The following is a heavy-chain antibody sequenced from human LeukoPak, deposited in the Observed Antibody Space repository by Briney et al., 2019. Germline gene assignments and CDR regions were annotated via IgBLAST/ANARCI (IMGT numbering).Heavy chain of an antibody. V-gene: IGHV4-59*01. J-gene: IGHJ5*02. D-gene: IGHD2-2*01. CDR1: GGSISSYY. CDR2: IYYSGST. Sequence: SETLSLTCTVSGGSISSYYWSWIRQPPGKGLEWIGYIYYSGSTNYNPSLKSRVTISVDTSKNQFSLKLSSVTAADTAVYYCARLGVVVVPAAKTLINWFDPWGQGTLVTVSS. CDR3: ARLGVVVVPAAKTLINWFDP.